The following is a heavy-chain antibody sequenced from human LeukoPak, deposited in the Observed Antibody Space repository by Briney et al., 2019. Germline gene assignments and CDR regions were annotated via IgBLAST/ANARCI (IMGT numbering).Heavy chain of an antibody. CDR2: IHYSGTPT. V-gene: IGHV4-39*02. Sequence: PSETLSLTCSVYGASITSGRYYWGWMRQAPGKGLEWIGTIHYSGTPTFYNPSLESRVSLFSDTSRNDSSLRLRSVTAADTAVYYCAPGGDDAKAGYWGQGTLVTVSS. J-gene: IGHJ4*02. D-gene: IGHD3-16*01. CDR1: GASITSGRYY. CDR3: APGGDDAKAGY.